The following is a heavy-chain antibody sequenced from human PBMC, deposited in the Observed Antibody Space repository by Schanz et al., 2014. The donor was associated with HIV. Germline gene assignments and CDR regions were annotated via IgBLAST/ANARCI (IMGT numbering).Heavy chain of an antibody. J-gene: IGHJ3*02. V-gene: IGHV3-9*01. CDR1: GFTLNDHA. D-gene: IGHD4-17*01. Sequence: EEKLVESGGGLVQPGRSLRLSCAASGFTLNDHAMHWVRQAPGKGLEWVSGISWSGRNVGYAASVRGRFTISRDNSKNTLYLQMNSLRAEDTAVYYCAKEATVVTLAFDIWGQGTMVTVSS. CDR3: AKEATVVTLAFDI. CDR2: ISWSGRNV.